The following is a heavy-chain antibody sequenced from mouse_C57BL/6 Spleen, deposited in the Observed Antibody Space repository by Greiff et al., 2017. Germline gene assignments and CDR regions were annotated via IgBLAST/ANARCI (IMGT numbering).Heavy chain of an antibody. Sequence: VQLKQSGPELVKPGASVKISCKASGYTFTDYYMNWVKQSHGKSLEWIGDINPNNGGTSYNQKFKGKATLTVDKSSSTAYMELRSLTSEDSAVYYCAREGYLLWFAYWGQGTLVTVSA. CDR3: AREGYLLWFAY. CDR2: INPNNGGT. V-gene: IGHV1-26*01. J-gene: IGHJ3*01. D-gene: IGHD2-1*01. CDR1: GYTFTDYY.